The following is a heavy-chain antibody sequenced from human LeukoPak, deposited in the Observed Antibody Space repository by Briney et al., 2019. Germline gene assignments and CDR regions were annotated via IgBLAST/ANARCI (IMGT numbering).Heavy chain of an antibody. J-gene: IGHJ4*02. V-gene: IGHV3-66*01. Sequence: PGGSLRLSCAASGFTVSSSYMSWVRQAPGKGLEWVSIISSAGTTYYADSVKGRFTISRDNSKNTVYIQVNSLRDEDTAAYYCARDLEAANTYYFDYWGQGTMVTVYS. CDR1: GFTVSSSY. CDR2: ISSAGTT. D-gene: IGHD6-13*01. CDR3: ARDLEAANTYYFDY.